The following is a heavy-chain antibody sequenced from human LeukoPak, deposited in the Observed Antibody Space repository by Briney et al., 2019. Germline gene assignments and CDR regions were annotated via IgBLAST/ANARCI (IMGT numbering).Heavy chain of an antibody. CDR1: GFTFSSYW. CDR3: TTLTMIVGTHLDY. D-gene: IGHD3-22*01. V-gene: IGHV3-7*03. Sequence: GGSLRLSCAASGFTFSSYWMSWVRQAPGKGLEWVANIKQDGSEKYYVDSVKGRFTISRDNAKNSLYLQMNSLKTEDTAMYYCTTLTMIVGTHLDYWGQGSLVTVSS. CDR2: IKQDGSEK. J-gene: IGHJ4*02.